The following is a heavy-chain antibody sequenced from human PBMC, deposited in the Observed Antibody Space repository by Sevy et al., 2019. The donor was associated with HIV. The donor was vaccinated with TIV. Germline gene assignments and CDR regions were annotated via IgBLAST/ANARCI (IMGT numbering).Heavy chain of an antibody. CDR2: INPNSGGT. CDR1: GYTFTGYY. Sequence: ASVKVSCKACGYTFTGYYMHWVRQAPGQGLEWMGWINPNSGGTNYAQKFQGRVTMTRDTSINTAYMELSRLRSDDTAVYYCARERVYCSGGSCKPGGWFDPWGQGTLVTVSS. D-gene: IGHD2-15*01. CDR3: ARERVYCSGGSCKPGGWFDP. J-gene: IGHJ5*02. V-gene: IGHV1-2*02.